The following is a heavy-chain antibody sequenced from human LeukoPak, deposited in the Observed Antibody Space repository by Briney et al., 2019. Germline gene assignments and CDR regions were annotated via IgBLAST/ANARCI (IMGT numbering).Heavy chain of an antibody. CDR2: IWYDGSNK. V-gene: IGHV3-33*01. D-gene: IGHD4-17*01. J-gene: IGHJ3*02. CDR1: GFTFSSYG. CDR3: ARDVTGTTPLDAFDI. Sequence: GGSLRLSCAASGFTFSSYGMHWVRQAPGKGLEWVAVIWYDGSNKYYADSVKGRFTISRDNSKNTLYLQMNILRAEDTAGYYCARDVTGTTPLDAFDIWGRGTMVTVSS.